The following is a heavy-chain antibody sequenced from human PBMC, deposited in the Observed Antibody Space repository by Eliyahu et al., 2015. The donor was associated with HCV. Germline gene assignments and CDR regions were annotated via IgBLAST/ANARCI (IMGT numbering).Heavy chain of an antibody. Sequence: QVQLVESGGGVVQPGRSLRLSCAASGFTFSSYGMHWVRQAPGKGLEWVAVIWYDGSNKYYADSVKGRFTISRDNSKNTLYLQMNSLRAEDTAVYYCARSADGSSGSHDAFDIWGQGTMVTVFS. V-gene: IGHV3-33*01. CDR2: IWYDGSNK. D-gene: IGHD3-22*01. CDR1: GFTFSSYG. CDR3: ARSADGSSGSHDAFDI. J-gene: IGHJ3*02.